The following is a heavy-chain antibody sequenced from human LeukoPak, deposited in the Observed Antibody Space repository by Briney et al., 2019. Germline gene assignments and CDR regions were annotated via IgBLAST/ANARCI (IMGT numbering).Heavy chain of an antibody. CDR2: ISSSGGTI. V-gene: IGHV3-11*04. D-gene: IGHD4-11*01. J-gene: IGHJ4*02. CDR1: EFTFSDYY. Sequence: PGGSLRLSCAASEFTFSDYYMSWIRQAPGKGLEWVSDISSSGGTIYYADSVKGRFTISRDNAKNSLYLLMNSLRAEDTAVYYCARGRVTYYSLDYWGQGTLVTVSS. CDR3: ARGRVTYYSLDY.